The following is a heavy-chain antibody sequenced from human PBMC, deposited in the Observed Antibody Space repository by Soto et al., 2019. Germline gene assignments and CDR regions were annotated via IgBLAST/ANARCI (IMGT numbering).Heavy chain of an antibody. Sequence: PSVTLRLTYTVSGGSISSDYYHWTWVRQSPERGLEWIGYSHHSGSILYNPSLKSRVTISVDTSKNQFSLHLSSVTAADTAVYFCAREDDGGDTLDVWGQGTTVPVSS. D-gene: IGHD2-21*02. CDR1: GGSISSDYYH. J-gene: IGHJ6*02. CDR2: SHHSGSI. CDR3: AREDDGGDTLDV. V-gene: IGHV4-30-4*08.